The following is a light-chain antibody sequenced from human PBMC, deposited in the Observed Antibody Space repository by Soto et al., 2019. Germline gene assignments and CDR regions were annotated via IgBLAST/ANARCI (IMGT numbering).Light chain of an antibody. Sequence: DIQMTQSPSTLSASVGDRVTITCRASQSISSWLAWYKQKPGKAPKLLIYKASSLESGVPSRISGSGSGTEFTITISSLQPDDFATYYCQQYNSYSRYTFGQGTKLEIK. CDR3: QQYNSYSRYT. V-gene: IGKV1-5*03. CDR1: QSISSW. CDR2: KAS. J-gene: IGKJ2*01.